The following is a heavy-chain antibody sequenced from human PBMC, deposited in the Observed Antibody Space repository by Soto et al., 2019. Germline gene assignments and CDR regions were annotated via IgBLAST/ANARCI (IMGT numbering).Heavy chain of an antibody. D-gene: IGHD4-17*01. CDR3: AHRPSPNDYVDGWFDP. Sequence: QITLKESGPTLVKPTQTLTLTCTFSGFSLSTSGVGVGWIRQPPGKALEWLALIYWDDDKRYSPSLKSRLTITKDASKNQVVLTMTNMDPVDTATYYCAHRPSPNDYVDGWFDPWGQGTLVTVSS. CDR2: IYWDDDK. V-gene: IGHV2-5*02. J-gene: IGHJ5*02. CDR1: GFSLSTSGVG.